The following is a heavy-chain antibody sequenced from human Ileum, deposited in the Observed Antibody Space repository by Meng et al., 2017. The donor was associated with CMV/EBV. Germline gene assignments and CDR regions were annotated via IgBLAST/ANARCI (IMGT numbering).Heavy chain of an antibody. J-gene: IGHJ4*02. CDR1: SLTSSPVG. V-gene: IGHV2-5*02. Sequence: SLTSSPVGVGWIRQPTGKALEWLAFIYWDDDKRYKPSLKNRLTITKDAPKNQVALTVTNMDPADTATYYCVHRKDYSGNWNGGSADFWGQGALVTVSS. CDR2: IYWDDDK. CDR3: VHRKDYSGNWNGGSADF. D-gene: IGHD1-1*01.